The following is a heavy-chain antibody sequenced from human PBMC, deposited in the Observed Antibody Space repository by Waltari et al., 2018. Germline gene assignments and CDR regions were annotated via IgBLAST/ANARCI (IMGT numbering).Heavy chain of an antibody. D-gene: IGHD6-19*01. V-gene: IGHV4-59*01. J-gene: IGHJ5*02. Sequence: QVQLQESGPGLVKPSETLSLTCTVSGGSISSYYWSWIRQPPGKGLEWIGYIYYSGSTNSNPSLKSRVTISVDTSKNQFSLKLSSVTAADTAVYYCARDKTGHSSGWYGWFDPWGQGTLVTVSS. CDR3: ARDKTGHSSGWYGWFDP. CDR2: IYYSGST. CDR1: GGSISSYY.